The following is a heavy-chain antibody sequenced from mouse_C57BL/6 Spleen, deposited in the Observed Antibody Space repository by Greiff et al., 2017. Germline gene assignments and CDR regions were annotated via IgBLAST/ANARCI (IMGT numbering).Heavy chain of an antibody. Sequence: VMLVESGAELVRPGTSVKVSCKASGYAFTNYLIEWVKQRPGQGLEWIGVINPGSGGTNYNEKFKGKATLTADKSSSTAYMQLSSLTSEDSAVYFCARDSSGPDYWGQGTTLTVSS. J-gene: IGHJ2*01. V-gene: IGHV1-54*01. D-gene: IGHD3-2*02. CDR1: GYAFTNYL. CDR3: ARDSSGPDY. CDR2: INPGSGGT.